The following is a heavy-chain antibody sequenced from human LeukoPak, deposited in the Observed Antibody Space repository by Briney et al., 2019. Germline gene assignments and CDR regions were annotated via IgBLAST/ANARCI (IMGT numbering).Heavy chain of an antibody. Sequence: GGSLRLSCAASGFTFSSYAMNWVRQAPAKGLEWVSAISGSGGSTYYADSVKGRLTISRDNSKNTLYLQVNSLRAEDTAVYYCAKEIPSPYHNWDFDYWGQGTLVTVSS. D-gene: IGHD1-20*01. J-gene: IGHJ4*02. CDR1: GFTFSSYA. CDR2: ISGSGGST. V-gene: IGHV3-23*01. CDR3: AKEIPSPYHNWDFDY.